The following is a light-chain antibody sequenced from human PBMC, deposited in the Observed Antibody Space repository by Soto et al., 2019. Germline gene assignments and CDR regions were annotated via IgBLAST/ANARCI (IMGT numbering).Light chain of an antibody. V-gene: IGKV1-9*01. J-gene: IGKJ1*01. CDR3: QQYNSFPWT. Sequence: IQLTQSPSFLSASVGDRVTITCRASQGISSYLAWYQKKPGKAPKLLMYAASTLQSGVPPRFNGSRSETEFTLTIRNLQPDDFATYYCQQYNSFPWTFGLGTKVDI. CDR2: AAS. CDR1: QGISSY.